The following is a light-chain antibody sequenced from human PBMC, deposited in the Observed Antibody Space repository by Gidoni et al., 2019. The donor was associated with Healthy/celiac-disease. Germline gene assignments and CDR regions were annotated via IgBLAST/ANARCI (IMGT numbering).Light chain of an antibody. J-gene: IGKJ2*01. CDR1: QSVSSSY. CDR2: GAS. CDR3: QHYGSSYT. V-gene: IGKV3-20*01. Sequence: EIVLTQSPGTLSLSPGERATLSCRASQSVSSSYLAWYQQKPGQTPRLLIYGASSRATGIPDRFSGSGSGTDFTLTISRLEPEDFAVYYCQHYGSSYTFGQGTKLGI.